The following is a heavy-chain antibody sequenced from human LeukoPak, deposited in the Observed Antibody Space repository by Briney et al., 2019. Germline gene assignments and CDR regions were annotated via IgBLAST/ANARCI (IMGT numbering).Heavy chain of an antibody. Sequence: GGSLRLSCAASGFNVDSKYMNWVRQPPGKGLEWVSVLYNGDSTFYADPVRGRFAISSDNSQNTLFLHMHSLRVDDTAVYYCARAGYSGYDFYFDLWGQGTLVTVSS. D-gene: IGHD5-12*01. CDR1: GFNVDSKY. V-gene: IGHV3-53*01. J-gene: IGHJ4*02. CDR2: LYNGDST. CDR3: ARAGYSGYDFYFDL.